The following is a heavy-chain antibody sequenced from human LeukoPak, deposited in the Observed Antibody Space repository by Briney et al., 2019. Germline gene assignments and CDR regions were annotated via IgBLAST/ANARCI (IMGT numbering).Heavy chain of an antibody. CDR1: GASISAYY. D-gene: IGHD1-26*01. CDR2: VYTSGSP. V-gene: IGHV4-4*07. Sequence: SETLSLTCNVSGASISAYYWSWIRQSAGGRLEFIGRVYTSGSPDYNPSFKSRVTMSVDTSKNQFSLKLSSVAAADTAVYYCARGSYYFIDYWGQGTLVTVSS. CDR3: ARGSYYFIDY. J-gene: IGHJ4*02.